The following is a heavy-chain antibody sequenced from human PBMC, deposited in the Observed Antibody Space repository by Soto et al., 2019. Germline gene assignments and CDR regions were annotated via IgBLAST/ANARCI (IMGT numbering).Heavy chain of an antibody. CDR3: AHAYGGRSLY. CDR2: IYWDDTK. Sequence: QITLKESGPTLVKPAKTLTLTCTFSGFSLPTDRVGVGWIRQPPGKALEWLAVIYWDDTKTYRPSLKSRLTITKDTSKNQVALTMTDMDPVYTATYYCAHAYGGRSLYWGQGTLVTVSS. CDR1: GFSLPTDRVG. V-gene: IGHV2-5*02. J-gene: IGHJ4*02. D-gene: IGHD1-26*01.